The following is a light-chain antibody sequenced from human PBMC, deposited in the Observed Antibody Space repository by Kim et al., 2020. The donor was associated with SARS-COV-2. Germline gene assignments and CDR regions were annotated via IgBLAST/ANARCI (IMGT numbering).Light chain of an antibody. CDR2: DVS. CDR3: CSYAGSHIWV. V-gene: IGLV2-11*03. Sequence: GQAVTISCTGTSRDVGGYNFVSWYQQYPGKAPKLMIYDVSKWPSGVPELFSGSKSGNTASLTISGLQAEDEADYYCCSYAGSHIWVFGGGTQLTVL. CDR1: SRDVGGYNF. J-gene: IGLJ3*02.